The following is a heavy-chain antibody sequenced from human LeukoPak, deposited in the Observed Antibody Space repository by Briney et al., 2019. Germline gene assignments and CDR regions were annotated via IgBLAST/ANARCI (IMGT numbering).Heavy chain of an antibody. CDR1: GGSISSHY. CDR3: ARDSAPVRTSWYFDL. J-gene: IGHJ2*01. CDR2: VHYSGST. V-gene: IGHV4-59*11. Sequence: SETLSLTCTVSGGSISSHYLTWIQQPPGQALEWIGYVHYSGSTKYNPSLRSRVTILLDRSKNQFSLKLSSVTAADTAVYYCARDSAPVRTSWYFDLWGRGTLVTVSS. D-gene: IGHD1-14*01.